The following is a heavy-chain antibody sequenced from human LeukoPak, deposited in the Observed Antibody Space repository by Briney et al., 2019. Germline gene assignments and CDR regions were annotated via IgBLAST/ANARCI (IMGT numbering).Heavy chain of an antibody. J-gene: IGHJ4*02. Sequence: ASVKVSCKASGYTFTSFGISWVRQAPGQGLEWMGWISAYNGNTKSAQKFQGRVTMTTDTSTSTAYMELRSLRSDDTAVFYCVRDLGVDTSMIFFDYWGQGTLVTVSP. V-gene: IGHV1-18*01. D-gene: IGHD5-18*01. CDR3: VRDLGVDTSMIFFDY. CDR1: GYTFTSFG. CDR2: ISAYNGNT.